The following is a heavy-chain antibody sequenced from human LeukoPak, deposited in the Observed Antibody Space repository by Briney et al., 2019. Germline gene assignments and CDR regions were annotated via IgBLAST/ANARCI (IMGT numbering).Heavy chain of an antibody. D-gene: IGHD6-19*01. Sequence: EASVKVSCKASGVTFISYAISWVRQAPGQGLEWMGGIIPIFGTANYAQKFQGRVTITTDEPTSTAYMELSSLRSEDTDVYYCARSRIAVAPFDYWGQGTLVTVSS. V-gene: IGHV1-69*05. CDR1: GVTFISYA. CDR3: ARSRIAVAPFDY. J-gene: IGHJ4*02. CDR2: IIPIFGTA.